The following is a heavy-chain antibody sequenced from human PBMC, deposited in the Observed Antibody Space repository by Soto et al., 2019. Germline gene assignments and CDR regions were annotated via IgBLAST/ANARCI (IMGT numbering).Heavy chain of an antibody. CDR1: GFSFSSSW. D-gene: IGHD3-3*01. V-gene: IGHV3-74*01. CDR3: ARPYDFWTGYYLPGDS. Sequence: EVQLVESGGGLVQPGESLRLSCAASGFSFSSSWMHWVCQAPGKGLVWVSRINNDGSNTRYADSVKGRFTVSRDNAKNTLYLQMNSLRAEDTAVYYCARPYDFWTGYYLPGDSWGQGTLVTVSS. CDR2: INNDGSNT. J-gene: IGHJ5*02.